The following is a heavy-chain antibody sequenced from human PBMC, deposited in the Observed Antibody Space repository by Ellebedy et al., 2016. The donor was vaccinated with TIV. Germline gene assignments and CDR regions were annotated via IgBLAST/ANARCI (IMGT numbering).Heavy chain of an antibody. CDR2: IKYDGSEK. Sequence: GESLKISCGAFGFTFSTYWMSWVRQAPGKGLEWVANIKYDGSEKYYVDSVKGRFTISRDNAKNSLYLQMASLRAEDTAVYYCARDAGYYYYGMDVWGQGTTVTVSS. D-gene: IGHD6-13*01. V-gene: IGHV3-7*01. CDR1: GFTFSTYW. J-gene: IGHJ6*02. CDR3: ARDAGYYYYGMDV.